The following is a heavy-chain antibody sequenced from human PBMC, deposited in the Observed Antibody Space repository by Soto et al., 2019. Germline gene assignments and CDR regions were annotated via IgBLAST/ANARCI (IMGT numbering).Heavy chain of an antibody. CDR1: GFTFCNDA. J-gene: IGHJ1*01. V-gene: IGHV3-23*01. Sequence: GGTLRLSCAASGFTFCNDAFSWVRDAPGKRQEWVSAISGSGDMTYYVESVKGRFTISRDNSKDTVSLQMNSLRADDTAVYFCTKQGSPPSSQLRGPGTLVTRSS. CDR2: ISGSGDMT. D-gene: IGHD1-1*01. CDR3: TKQGSPPSSQL.